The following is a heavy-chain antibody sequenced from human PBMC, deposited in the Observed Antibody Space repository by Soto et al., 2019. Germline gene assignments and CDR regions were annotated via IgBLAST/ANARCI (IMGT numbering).Heavy chain of an antibody. CDR2: IDSGGST. Sequence: GGSLRLSCAASGFTFDDYAMHWVRQTPGKGLEWVSVIDSGGSTYYGDSVKGRFTISRDNSKNTLYLQMNSLRAEDTAVYYCARGGYGMDVWGQXTTVTVSS. V-gene: IGHV3-53*01. CDR3: ARGGYGMDV. CDR1: GFTFDDYA. J-gene: IGHJ6*02.